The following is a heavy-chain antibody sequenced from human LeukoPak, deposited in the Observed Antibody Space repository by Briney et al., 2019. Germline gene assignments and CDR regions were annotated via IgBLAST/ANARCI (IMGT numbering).Heavy chain of an antibody. CDR1: GFTFSSYE. D-gene: IGHD3-16*02. V-gene: IGHV3-21*01. CDR3: ARVPAGVIGMKDAFDI. CDR2: ISGSSSYI. Sequence: GGSLRLSCAASGFTFSSYEMNWVRQAPGKGLEWVSSISGSSSYIYYADSVKGRFTISRHNAKNSLYLQMNSLRAEDTAVYYCARVPAGVIGMKDAFDIWGQGTMVTVSS. J-gene: IGHJ3*02.